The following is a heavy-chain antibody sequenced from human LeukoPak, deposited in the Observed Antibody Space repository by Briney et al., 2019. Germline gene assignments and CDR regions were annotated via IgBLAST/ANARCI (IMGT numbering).Heavy chain of an antibody. Sequence: SETLSLTCAVSGGSISSSNWWSWVRQPPGKGLEWIGEIYHSGSTNYNPSLKSRVTISVDKSKNQFSLKLSSVTAADTAVYYCARAYYDILTGYYRDWGQGTLVTVSS. J-gene: IGHJ4*02. D-gene: IGHD3-9*01. CDR2: IYHSGST. V-gene: IGHV4-4*02. CDR1: GGSISSSNW. CDR3: ARAYYDILTGYYRD.